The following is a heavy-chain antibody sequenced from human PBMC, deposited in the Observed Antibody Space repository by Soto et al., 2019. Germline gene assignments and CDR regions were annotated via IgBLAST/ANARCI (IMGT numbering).Heavy chain of an antibody. Sequence: QVQLQQWGAGLLKPSETLSLTCAVYGGSFSAYYWSWIRQPPGKGLEWIGEINHSGSTNYNPSLKRRVIISVDTSKNQFSLRLSSATAADTAVYYCARGTREGWYFDLWGRGTLVTVSS. J-gene: IGHJ2*01. CDR3: ARGTREGWYFDL. CDR2: INHSGST. CDR1: GGSFSAYY. V-gene: IGHV4-34*01.